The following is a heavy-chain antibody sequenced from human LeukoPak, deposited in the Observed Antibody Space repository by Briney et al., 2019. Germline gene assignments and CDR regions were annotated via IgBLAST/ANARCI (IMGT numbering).Heavy chain of an antibody. CDR1: GGSISSGSYY. CDR2: IYTSGST. J-gene: IGHJ4*02. Sequence: SQTLSLTCTVSGGSISSGSYYWSWIRQPAGKGLEWIGRIYTSGSTNYNPSLKSRVTISVDTSKNQFSLKLSSVTAADTAVYYCARERTHDFWSGYYMDFFDYWGQGTLVTVSS. D-gene: IGHD3-3*01. V-gene: IGHV4-61*02. CDR3: ARERTHDFWSGYYMDFFDY.